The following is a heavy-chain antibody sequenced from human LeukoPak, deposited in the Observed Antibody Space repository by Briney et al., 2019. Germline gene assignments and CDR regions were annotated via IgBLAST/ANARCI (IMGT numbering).Heavy chain of an antibody. CDR3: ANLAVAGTSQFDY. D-gene: IGHD6-19*01. Sequence: ASVKVSCKASGYTFTGYYIHWVRQAPGQGLEWMGWINPNSGGTNYAQKFQGRFTMTRDTSITTAYMELSRLRSDDTAVYYCANLAVAGTSQFDYWGQGTLVTVSS. CDR1: GYTFTGYY. CDR2: INPNSGGT. V-gene: IGHV1-2*02. J-gene: IGHJ4*02.